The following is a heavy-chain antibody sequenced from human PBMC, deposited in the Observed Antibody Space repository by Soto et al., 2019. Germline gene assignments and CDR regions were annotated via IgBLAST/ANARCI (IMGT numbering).Heavy chain of an antibody. J-gene: IGHJ4*02. Sequence: GGSLRLSCAASGFTFSSYAMSWVRQAPGKGLEWVSAISGSGGSTYYADSVKGRFTISRDNSKNTLYLQMNSLRAEDTAVYYCAKDLGYSYGRRIDYWGQGTLVTVSS. CDR1: GFTFSSYA. CDR2: ISGSGGST. V-gene: IGHV3-23*01. CDR3: AKDLGYSYGRRIDY. D-gene: IGHD5-18*01.